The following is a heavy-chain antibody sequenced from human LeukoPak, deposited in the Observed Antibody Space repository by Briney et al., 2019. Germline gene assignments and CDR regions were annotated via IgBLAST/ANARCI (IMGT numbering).Heavy chain of an antibody. CDR2: INPNSGGT. J-gene: IGHJ4*02. CDR3: APAAGYSRAFDY. CDR1: GYTFTSYG. D-gene: IGHD6-13*01. V-gene: IGHV1-2*02. Sequence: ASVKVSCKASGYTFTSYGISWVRQAPGQGLEWMGWINPNSGGTNYAQKFQGRVTMTRDTSISTAYMELSRLRSDDTAVYYCAPAAGYSRAFDYWGQGTLVTVSS.